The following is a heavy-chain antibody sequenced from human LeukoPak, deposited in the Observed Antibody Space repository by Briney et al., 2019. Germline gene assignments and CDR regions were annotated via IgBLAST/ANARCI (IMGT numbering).Heavy chain of an antibody. Sequence: GGSLRLSCAASRFTFSSYNMNWVRQAPGKGLEWVSYISTRSSTMYYADSVKGLFTISRDNAKNSLYLQMNGLRAEDTAVYYCARDGWYSGYDFDYWGQGTLVTVSS. CDR1: RFTFSSYN. J-gene: IGHJ4*02. CDR2: ISTRSSTM. V-gene: IGHV3-48*04. D-gene: IGHD5-12*01. CDR3: ARDGWYSGYDFDY.